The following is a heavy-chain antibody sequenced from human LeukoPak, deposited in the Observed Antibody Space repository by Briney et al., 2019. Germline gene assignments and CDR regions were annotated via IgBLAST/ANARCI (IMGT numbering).Heavy chain of an antibody. D-gene: IGHD6-19*01. CDR1: GYTFTGYY. Sequence: ASVKVSCKASGYTFTGYYMHWVRQAPGQGLEWMGRINPNSGGTNYAQKFQGSVTMTRDTSISTAYMELSRLRSDDTAVYYCARGGYSSGPNWFDPWGQGNLVTVSS. CDR2: INPNSGGT. CDR3: ARGGYSSGPNWFDP. V-gene: IGHV1-2*06. J-gene: IGHJ5*02.